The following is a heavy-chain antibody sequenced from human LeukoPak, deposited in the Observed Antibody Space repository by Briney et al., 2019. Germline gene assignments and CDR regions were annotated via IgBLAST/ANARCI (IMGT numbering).Heavy chain of an antibody. CDR2: IYHSGST. J-gene: IGHJ4*02. D-gene: IGHD5-24*01. V-gene: IGHV4-4*02. CDR3: ARRDGYKKYYFDY. Sequence: PSGTLSLTCAVSGGSISSSNWWSWVRPPPGKGLEWIGEIYHSGSTNYNPSLKSRVTISVDKSKNQFSLKLSSVTAADTAVYYCARRDGYKKYYFDYWGQGTLVTVSS. CDR1: GGSISSSNW.